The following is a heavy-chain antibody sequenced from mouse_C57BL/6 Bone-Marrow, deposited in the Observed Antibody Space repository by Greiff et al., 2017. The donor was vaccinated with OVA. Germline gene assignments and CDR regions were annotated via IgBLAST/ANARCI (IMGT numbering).Heavy chain of an antibody. V-gene: IGHV1-55*01. Sequence: VQLQQPGAELVKPGASVKMSCKASGYTFTSYWITWVKQRPGQGLEWIGDIYPGSGSTNYNEKFKSKATLTVDTSSSTAYMQLSSLTSEDSAVYYCARNDYSNCVFDYWGQGTTLTVSS. CDR1: GYTFTSYW. CDR3: ARNDYSNCVFDY. J-gene: IGHJ2*01. CDR2: IYPGSGST. D-gene: IGHD2-5*01.